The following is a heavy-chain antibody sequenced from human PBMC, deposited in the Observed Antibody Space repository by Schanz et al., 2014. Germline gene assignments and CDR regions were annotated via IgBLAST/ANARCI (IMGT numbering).Heavy chain of an antibody. CDR1: GFTFATYA. CDR3: ARGRTFDY. J-gene: IGHJ4*02. V-gene: IGHV3-23*04. CDR2: INGSGNAT. Sequence: EVQLVESGGGLAQPGGSLRLSCAASGFTFATYAMSWVRQAPGKGLEWVAAINGSGNATYYADSVKGRFTISRDNSRNTLFLQMKRLRVEDTAVYYCARGRTFDYWGQGTLXTVSS.